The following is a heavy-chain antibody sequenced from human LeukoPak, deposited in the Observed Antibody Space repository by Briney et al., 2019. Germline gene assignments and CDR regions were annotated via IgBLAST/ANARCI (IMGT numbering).Heavy chain of an antibody. CDR3: ARDFTGYRDQ. Sequence: GGSLRLSCVASGFSFSPYWVHWVRQAPGDALVWVSRINPEPTTINYADSVKRRFTVSRDNAKNTPYLQMNSLTAEDTCVYYCARDFTGYRDQWGPGTPGTVS. J-gene: IGHJ4*02. CDR1: GFSFSPYW. CDR2: INPEPTTI. V-gene: IGHV3-74*01. D-gene: IGHD6-13*01.